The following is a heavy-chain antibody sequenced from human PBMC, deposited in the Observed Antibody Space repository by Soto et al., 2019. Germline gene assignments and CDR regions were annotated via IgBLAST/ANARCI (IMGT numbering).Heavy chain of an antibody. CDR2: INPSGGST. Sequence: ASVKVSCKESGYSFTSYYMHCVRQAPGQGLEWMGIINPSGGSTSYAQKFQGRVTMTRDTSTSTVYMELNSLRAEDTAVYYCARDLVEYQLPPNWFDPWGQGTLVTVSS. CDR3: ARDLVEYQLPPNWFDP. D-gene: IGHD2-2*01. CDR1: GYSFTSYY. V-gene: IGHV1-46*01. J-gene: IGHJ5*02.